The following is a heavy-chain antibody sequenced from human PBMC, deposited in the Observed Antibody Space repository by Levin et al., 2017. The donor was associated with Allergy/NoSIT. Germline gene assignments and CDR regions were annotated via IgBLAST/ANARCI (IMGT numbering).Heavy chain of an antibody. V-gene: IGHV3-48*02. CDR2: ISRNNGPR. CDR3: AREGFWSGDDAPYYYSGLDV. Sequence: PGGSLRLSCLSSGFTFSNYNMNWVRQAPGKGLEWIAYISRNNGPRYYADSVKGRFTISRDNVKNSLYLQMNSLRDEDTAMYYCAREGFWSGDDAPYYYSGLDVWGRGTTVTVSS. CDR1: GFTFSNYN. J-gene: IGHJ6*02. D-gene: IGHD3-3*01.